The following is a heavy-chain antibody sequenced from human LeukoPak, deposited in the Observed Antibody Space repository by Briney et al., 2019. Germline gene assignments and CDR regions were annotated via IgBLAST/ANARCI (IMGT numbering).Heavy chain of an antibody. CDR3: ARPDDFWSGYGYYFDY. D-gene: IGHD3-3*01. Sequence: GGSLRLSCAASGFTFSSYAMSWVRQAPGKGLEWVSAISGSGGSTYYADSVKGRFTISRDNSKNTLYLQMNSLRAEDTAVYYCARPDDFWSGYGYYFDYWGQGTLVTVSS. V-gene: IGHV3-23*01. CDR2: ISGSGGST. J-gene: IGHJ4*01. CDR1: GFTFSSYA.